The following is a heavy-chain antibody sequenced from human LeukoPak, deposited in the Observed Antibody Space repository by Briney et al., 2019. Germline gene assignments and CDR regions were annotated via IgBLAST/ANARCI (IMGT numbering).Heavy chain of an antibody. CDR2: INYSGST. Sequence: PSETLSLTCAVYGGSFSGYYWSWIRQPPGKGLEWIWEINYSGSTNYNPSLKSRVTISVDTSKNQFSLKLSSVTAADTAVYYCASGTSSQQLVPSDHWGQGILVTVSS. D-gene: IGHD6-13*01. V-gene: IGHV4-34*01. CDR1: GGSFSGYY. CDR3: ASGTSSQQLVPSDH. J-gene: IGHJ4*02.